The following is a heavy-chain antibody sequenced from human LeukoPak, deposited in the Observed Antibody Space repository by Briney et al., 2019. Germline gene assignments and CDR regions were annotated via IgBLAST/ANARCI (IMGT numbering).Heavy chain of an antibody. J-gene: IGHJ4*02. CDR2: ISVSGGST. V-gene: IGHV3-23*01. Sequence: PGGSLRLSCAASGFTFSSYAMSWVRQAPGKGLEWVSAISVSGGSTYYADSVKGRFTISRDNSKNTLYLQMNSLRAEDTAVYYCAKEYYDTLTGYYPYYFDYWGQGTLVTVSS. D-gene: IGHD3-9*01. CDR1: GFTFSSYA. CDR3: AKEYYDTLTGYYPYYFDY.